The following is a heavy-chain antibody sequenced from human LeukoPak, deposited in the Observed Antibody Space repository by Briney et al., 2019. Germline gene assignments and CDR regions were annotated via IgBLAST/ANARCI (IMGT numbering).Heavy chain of an antibody. D-gene: IGHD3-10*01. CDR1: GGSISRSRDY. CDR2: IYYSGST. CDR3: AREELGTFYYYYYMDV. J-gene: IGHJ6*03. Sequence: PSETLSLTCTVSGGSISRSRDYWGWIRQPPGKGLEWIGSIYYSGSTYYNPSLKSRVTISVDTSKNQFSLKLSSVTAADTAVYYCAREELGTFYYYYYMDVWGKGTTVTVSS. V-gene: IGHV4-39*07.